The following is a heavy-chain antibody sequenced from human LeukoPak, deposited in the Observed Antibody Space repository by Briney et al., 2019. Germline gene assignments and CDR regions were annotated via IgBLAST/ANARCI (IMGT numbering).Heavy chain of an antibody. Sequence: GGSLRLSXAASGFTFSSYWMSWVRQAPGKGLEWVANIKQDGNEKYYVDSVKGRFTISRDNSKNTLYLQMNSLRAEDTAVYYCAKSVLLWFGELRDFYYFDYWGQGTLVTVSS. CDR2: IKQDGNEK. V-gene: IGHV3-7*03. CDR3: AKSVLLWFGELRDFYYFDY. J-gene: IGHJ4*02. CDR1: GFTFSSYW. D-gene: IGHD3-10*01.